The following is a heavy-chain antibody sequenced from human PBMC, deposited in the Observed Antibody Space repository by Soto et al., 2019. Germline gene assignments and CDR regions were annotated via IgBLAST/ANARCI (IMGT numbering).Heavy chain of an antibody. Sequence: ASVKVSCKASGYTFTRYCISWVREAPGQGLEWMGWISAYNGNTNYAQKLQGRVTMTTDTSTSTAYMELRSLRSDDTAVYYCARDSPDYGDSFDPWGQGTLVTVSS. CDR3: ARDSPDYGDSFDP. D-gene: IGHD4-17*01. CDR2: ISAYNGNT. J-gene: IGHJ5*02. V-gene: IGHV1-18*01. CDR1: GYTFTRYC.